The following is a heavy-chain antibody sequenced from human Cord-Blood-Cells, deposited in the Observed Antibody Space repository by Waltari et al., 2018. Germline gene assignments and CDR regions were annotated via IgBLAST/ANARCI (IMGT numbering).Heavy chain of an antibody. J-gene: IGHJ5*02. CDR3: ARDYRRGGVRWFDP. Sequence: QVQLQESGPGLVKPSETLSLTYAVSGYSISSGYSWGWIRQPPGKGLEWIGSIYHSGSTYYNPSLKSRVTISVDTSKNQFSLKLSSVTAADTAVYYCARDYRRGGVRWFDPWGQGTLVTVSS. CDR1: GYSISSGYS. CDR2: IYHSGST. V-gene: IGHV4-38-2*02. D-gene: IGHD3-16*01.